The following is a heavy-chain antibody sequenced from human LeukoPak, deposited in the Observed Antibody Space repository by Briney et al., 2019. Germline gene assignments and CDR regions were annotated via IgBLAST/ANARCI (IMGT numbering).Heavy chain of an antibody. CDR1: GFTFDDYA. CDR2: INWNSGSK. V-gene: IGHV3-9*01. J-gene: IGHJ4*02. Sequence: GGSLKLSCAASGFTFDDYAIHWVRQAPGKGLEWVSGINWNSGSKHYADSVKGRFTISRDNAKNSLYLQMNSLRAEDTALYYCAKDFSSGYYYFDSWGQGTLVTVSS. D-gene: IGHD3-22*01. CDR3: AKDFSSGYYYFDS.